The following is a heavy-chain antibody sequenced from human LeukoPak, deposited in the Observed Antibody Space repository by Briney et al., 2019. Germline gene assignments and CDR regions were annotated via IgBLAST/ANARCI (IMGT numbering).Heavy chain of an antibody. CDR3: AREWDSGSYYLGYFDY. CDR1: GFTFSDHY. Sequence: GGSLRLSCAASGFTFSDHYMDWVRQAPGKGLEWVGRIRIKANSYTTEYAASVKGRFTISRDDSKNSLYLQMNSLKCEDTAVYYCAREWDSGSYYLGYFDYWGQGTLVTVSS. CDR2: IRIKANSYTT. D-gene: IGHD1-26*01. V-gene: IGHV3-72*01. J-gene: IGHJ4*02.